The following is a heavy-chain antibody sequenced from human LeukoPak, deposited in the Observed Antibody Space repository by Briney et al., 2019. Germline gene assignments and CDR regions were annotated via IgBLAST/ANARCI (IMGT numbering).Heavy chain of an antibody. CDR1: GGSISSGGYY. Sequence: SETLSLTCTVSGGSISSGGYYWRWIRQHPGKGLEWIGYIYYSGSTYYNPSLKSRVTISVDTSKNQFSLKLSSVTAADTAVYYCARGRAKQQLVLNWGQGTLVTVSS. CDR3: ARGRAKQQLVLN. D-gene: IGHD6-13*01. V-gene: IGHV4-31*03. J-gene: IGHJ4*02. CDR2: IYYSGST.